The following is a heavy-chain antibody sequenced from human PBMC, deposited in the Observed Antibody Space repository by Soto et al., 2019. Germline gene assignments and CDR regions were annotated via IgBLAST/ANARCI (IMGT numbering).Heavy chain of an antibody. CDR2: ISYDGSNK. CDR1: GFTFSSYA. CDR3: ARDYYGMDV. J-gene: IGHJ6*02. V-gene: IGHV3-30-3*01. Sequence: QVPLVESGGGVVQPGRSLRLSCAASGFTFSSYAMHWVRQAPGKGLEWVAVISYDGSNKYYADSVKGRFTISRDNSKNTLYLQMNSLRAEDTAVYYCARDYYGMDVWGQGTTVTVSS.